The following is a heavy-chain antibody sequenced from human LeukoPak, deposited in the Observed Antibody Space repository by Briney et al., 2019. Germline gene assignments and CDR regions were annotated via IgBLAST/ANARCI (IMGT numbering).Heavy chain of an antibody. J-gene: IGHJ2*01. D-gene: IGHD6-13*01. Sequence: ASVKVSCKASGYTFTGYYMHWVRQAPGQGLEWMGWINPNSGGTKYAQKFQGRVTMTRDTSISTAYMELSRLRSDDTAVYYCARVIAAAGAYWYFDLWGRGTLVTVSS. V-gene: IGHV1-2*02. CDR3: ARVIAAAGAYWYFDL. CDR1: GYTFTGYY. CDR2: INPNSGGT.